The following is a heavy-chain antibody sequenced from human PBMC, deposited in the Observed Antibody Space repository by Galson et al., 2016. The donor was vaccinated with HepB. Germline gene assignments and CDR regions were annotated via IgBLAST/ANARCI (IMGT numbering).Heavy chain of an antibody. CDR2: ISGSGGAT. J-gene: IGHJ4*02. V-gene: IGHV3-23*01. Sequence: SLRLSCAASGFTFDDYAMTWVRQAPGKGLEWVSVISGSGGATYYPDSVKGRFTISRDNSRNTLYLQMNSLRAEDTAVYYCARDGEAYNYGFDSWGQGTLVTVSS. CDR1: GFTFDDYA. CDR3: ARDGEAYNYGFDS. D-gene: IGHD5-18*01.